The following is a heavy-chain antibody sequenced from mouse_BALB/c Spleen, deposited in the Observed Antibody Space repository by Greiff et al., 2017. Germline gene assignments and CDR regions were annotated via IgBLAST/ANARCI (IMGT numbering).Heavy chain of an antibody. CDR3: AREGGIIGYYYGSSDY. Sequence: QVQLKESGPGLVAPSQSLSITCTVSGFSLTSYGVHWVRQPPGKGLEWLGVIWAGGSTNYNSALMSRLSISKDNSKSQVFLKMNSLQTDDTAMYYCAREGGIIGYYYGSSDYWGQGTTLTVSS. CDR2: IWAGGST. CDR1: GFSLTSYG. V-gene: IGHV2-9*02. J-gene: IGHJ2*01. D-gene: IGHD1-1*01.